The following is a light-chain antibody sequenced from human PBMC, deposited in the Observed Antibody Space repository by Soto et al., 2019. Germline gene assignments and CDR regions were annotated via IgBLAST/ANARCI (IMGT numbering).Light chain of an antibody. CDR2: AAS. Sequence: DIQMTQSPSSLSASVGDRVTIPYRASESISRNLNWYQQKAGKAPKLLIYAASTLQSGVPSRFSGSGSGTDFTLTISSLQPEDFATYYCQQSYTMPFTFGPGTKVDI. CDR3: QQSYTMPFT. V-gene: IGKV1-39*01. J-gene: IGKJ3*01. CDR1: ESISRN.